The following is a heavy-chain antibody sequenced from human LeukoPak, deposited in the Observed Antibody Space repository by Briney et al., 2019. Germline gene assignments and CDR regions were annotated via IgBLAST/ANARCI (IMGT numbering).Heavy chain of an antibody. D-gene: IGHD3-22*01. J-gene: IGHJ4*02. CDR2: ISSSSSYI. CDR3: ARAPRATPGPYDSSGPPDY. V-gene: IGHV3-21*01. Sequence: GGSLRLSCAASGFTFSSYSMNWVRQAPGKGLEWVSSISSSSSYIYYADSVKGRFTISRDNAKNSLYLQMNSLRAEDTAVYYCARAPRATPGPYDSSGPPDYWGQGTLVTVSS. CDR1: GFTFSSYS.